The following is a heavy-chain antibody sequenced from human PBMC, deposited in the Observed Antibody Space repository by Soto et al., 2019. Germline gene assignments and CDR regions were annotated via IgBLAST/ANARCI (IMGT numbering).Heavy chain of an antibody. Sequence: PSETLSLTCTASGGSISSYYWSWIRQPPGKGLEWIGYIYYSGSTNYNPSLKSRVTISVYTSKNQFSLKLSSVTAADSAVYYCARDNGYSYGYTLDHWGQGTLVTVS. CDR1: GGSISSYY. J-gene: IGHJ4*02. V-gene: IGHV4-59*01. D-gene: IGHD5-18*01. CDR2: IYYSGST. CDR3: ARDNGYSYGYTLDH.